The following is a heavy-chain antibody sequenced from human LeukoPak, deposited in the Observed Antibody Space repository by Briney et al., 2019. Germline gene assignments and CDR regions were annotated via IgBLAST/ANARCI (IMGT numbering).Heavy chain of an antibody. Sequence: SQTLSLTCTVSGGSISSGDYYWSWIRQPPGKGLEWIGYIYYSGSTYYNPSLKSRVTISVDTSKNQFSLKLSSVTAADTAVYYCARDGAVAGTHYYYGMDVWGQGTTVTVSS. J-gene: IGHJ6*02. CDR3: ARDGAVAGTHYYYGMDV. V-gene: IGHV4-30-4*01. D-gene: IGHD6-19*01. CDR1: GGSISSGDYY. CDR2: IYYSGST.